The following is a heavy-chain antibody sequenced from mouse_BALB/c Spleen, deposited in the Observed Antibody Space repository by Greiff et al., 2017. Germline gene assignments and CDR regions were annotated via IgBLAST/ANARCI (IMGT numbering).Heavy chain of an antibody. CDR2: ISDGGSYT. CDR1: GFTFSDYY. CDR3: ARGITTVNAMDY. Sequence: EVQRVESGGGLVKPGGSLKLSCAASGFTFSDYYMYWVRQTPEKRLEWVATISDGGSYTYYPDSVKGRFTISRDNAKNNLYLQMSSLKSEDTAMYYCARGITTVNAMDYWGQGTSVTVSS. D-gene: IGHD1-1*01. J-gene: IGHJ4*01. V-gene: IGHV5-4*02.